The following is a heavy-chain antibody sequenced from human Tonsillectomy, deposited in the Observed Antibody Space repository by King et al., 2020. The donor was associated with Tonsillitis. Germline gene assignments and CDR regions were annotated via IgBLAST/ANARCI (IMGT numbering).Heavy chain of an antibody. CDR2: INSIGNTI. V-gene: IGHV3-48*03. J-gene: IGHJ4*02. CDR1: GFTFSNYE. D-gene: IGHD3-16*01. CDR3: ARDKGSWGLDY. Sequence: VQLVESGGGLVQPGGSLRLSCVASGFTFSNYEMNWVRQAPGKGLEWISYINSIGNTIYYADSVKGRFTISRDNAVNSLYLQMTSLRADDTAVYYCARDKGSWGLDYWGQGTLLSVSS.